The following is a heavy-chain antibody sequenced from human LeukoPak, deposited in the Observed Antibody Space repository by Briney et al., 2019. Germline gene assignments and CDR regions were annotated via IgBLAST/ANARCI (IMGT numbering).Heavy chain of an antibody. V-gene: IGHV3-73*01. CDR3: AKVPVQYCSSTSCLMDV. CDR1: GFTFSYSA. Sequence: GGSLRLSCAASGFTFSYSAMHWVRQASGKGLEWVGRIRSKPNNYATSYAASVKGRFTISRDDSKNTAYLQMNSLKTEDTAVYYCAKVPVQYCSSTSCLMDVWGQGTTVTVSS. CDR2: IRSKPNNYAT. J-gene: IGHJ6*02. D-gene: IGHD2-2*01.